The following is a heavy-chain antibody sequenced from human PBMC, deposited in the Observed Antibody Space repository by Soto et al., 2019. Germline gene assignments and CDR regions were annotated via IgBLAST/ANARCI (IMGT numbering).Heavy chain of an antibody. CDR2: IIPIFGTA. Sequence: VASVKVSCKASGGTFSSYTISWVRQAPGQGLEWMGGIIPIFGTANYAQKFQGRVTITADESTSTAYMELRSLRSEDTAVYYCARGSYYDSSGYQLNYFDYWGQGTLVTVSS. J-gene: IGHJ4*02. CDR3: ARGSYYDSSGYQLNYFDY. V-gene: IGHV1-69*13. D-gene: IGHD3-22*01. CDR1: GGTFSSYT.